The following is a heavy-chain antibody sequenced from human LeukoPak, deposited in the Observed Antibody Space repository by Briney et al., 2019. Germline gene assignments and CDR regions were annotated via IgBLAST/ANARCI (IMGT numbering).Heavy chain of an antibody. V-gene: IGHV3-23*01. J-gene: IGHJ4*02. D-gene: IGHD5-18*01. CDR1: GFTFSSYA. CDR2: ISGSGGST. Sequence: GGSLRLSCAASGFTFSSYAMSWVRQAPGKGLEWVSAISGSGGSTYYADSVKGRFTISRDNAKNSLYLQMNSLRAEDTAVYYCARGPGYSYGSPFDYWGQGTLVTVSS. CDR3: ARGPGYSYGSPFDY.